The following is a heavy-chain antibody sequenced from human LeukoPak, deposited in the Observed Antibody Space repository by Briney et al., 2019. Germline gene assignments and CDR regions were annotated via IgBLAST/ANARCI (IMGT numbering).Heavy chain of an antibody. CDR2: IYPGDSDT. D-gene: IGHD4-17*01. V-gene: IGHV5-51*01. J-gene: IGHJ4*02. Sequence: GESLKISCKGSGYNFPTSWIAWVRQMPGKGLEWMGIIYPGDSDTRYSPSFQGQVTISADKSISTAYLQWSSLKASDTAMYYCARPPGGYGDYFDYWGQGTLVTVSS. CDR3: ARPPGGYGDYFDY. CDR1: GYNFPTSW.